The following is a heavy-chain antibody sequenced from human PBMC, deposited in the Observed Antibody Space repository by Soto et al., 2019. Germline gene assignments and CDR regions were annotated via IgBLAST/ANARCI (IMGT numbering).Heavy chain of an antibody. J-gene: IGHJ4*02. V-gene: IGHV3-23*01. D-gene: IGHD2-8*02. CDR1: GLTFSNYA. CDR3: AKGPGLVASSGSPDS. Sequence: EVRLLESGGGLVKPGGSLRLSCATSGLTFSNYAMSWVRQAPGGGLEWVSSMSGSSSTTYYADSVRGRFTISRDRSKNTLYLQMSSLRAEDTALYYCAKGPGLVASSGSPDSWGQGTLVSVSS. CDR2: MSGSSSTT.